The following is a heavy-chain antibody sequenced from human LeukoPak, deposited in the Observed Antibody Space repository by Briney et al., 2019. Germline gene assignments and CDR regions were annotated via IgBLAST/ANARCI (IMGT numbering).Heavy chain of an antibody. Sequence: ASVKVSCKASGGTFSSYAISWVRQAPGQGLEWMGGIIPIFGTANYAQKFQGRVTITTDESTSTAYMELSSLRSADTAVYYCARRSAAAGTSWFDPWGQGTLVTVSS. CDR2: IIPIFGTA. CDR1: GGTFSSYA. J-gene: IGHJ5*02. D-gene: IGHD6-13*01. V-gene: IGHV1-69*05. CDR3: ARRSAAAGTSWFDP.